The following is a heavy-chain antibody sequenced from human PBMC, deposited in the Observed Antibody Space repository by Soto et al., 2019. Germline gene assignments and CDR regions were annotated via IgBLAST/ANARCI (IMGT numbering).Heavy chain of an antibody. CDR3: VKRRGAGGHFDY. CDR2: VSIGGST. CDR1: GFTFSSYA. V-gene: IGHV3-23*01. D-gene: IGHD2-15*01. Sequence: DVQLLESGGGLVQPAGSLRLSCAASGFTFSSYAMCWVRQGPGKGLEWVAVVSIGGSTHYADSVRGRFTISRDNSKNTLSLQLNSLTAQDTAVYFCVKRRGAGGHFDYWGQGALVTVPS. J-gene: IGHJ4*02.